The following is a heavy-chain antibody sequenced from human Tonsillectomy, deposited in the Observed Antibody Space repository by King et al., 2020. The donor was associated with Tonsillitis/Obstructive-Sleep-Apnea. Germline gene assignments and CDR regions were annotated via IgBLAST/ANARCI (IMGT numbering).Heavy chain of an antibody. D-gene: IGHD6-6*01. Sequence: VQLQESGPGLVKPSQTLSLTCTVSGGSISSGAYYWSWIRQHPGKGLEWIGYIHYSGSTYYNPSLKSRVTISVDTSKNQFSLKLSSVTAADTAVYYCARKRPTIAARPDYFYYMDVWGKGTTVTVSS. CDR2: IHYSGST. CDR3: ARKRPTIAARPDYFYYMDV. CDR1: GGSISSGAYY. J-gene: IGHJ6*03. V-gene: IGHV4-31*03.